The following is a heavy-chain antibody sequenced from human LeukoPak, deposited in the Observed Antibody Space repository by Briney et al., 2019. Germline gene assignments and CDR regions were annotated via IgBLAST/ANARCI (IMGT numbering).Heavy chain of an antibody. J-gene: IGHJ4*02. CDR2: IYSGGST. D-gene: IGHD1-7*01. CDR3: ARELRETGTYAFGY. CDR1: GFTVSSNY. Sequence: PGGSLRLSCAASGFTVSSNYMSWVRQAPGKGLEWVSVIYSGGSTYYADSVKGRFTISRDNSKNTLYLQMNSLRAEDTAVYYCARELRETGTYAFGYWGQGTLVTVSS. V-gene: IGHV3-66*01.